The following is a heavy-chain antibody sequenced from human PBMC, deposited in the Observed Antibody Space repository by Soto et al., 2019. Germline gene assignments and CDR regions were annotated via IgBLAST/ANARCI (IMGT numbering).Heavy chain of an antibody. V-gene: IGHV3-49*03. CDR2: IRSKAYGGTT. Sequence: SLRLSCTASGFTFGDYAMSWFRQAPGKGLEWVGFIRSKAYGGTTEYAASVKGRFTISRDDSKSIAYLQMNSLKTEDTAVYYCTRGPPQYYYDSSGVFDYWGQGTLVTVS. J-gene: IGHJ4*02. CDR3: TRGPPQYYYDSSGVFDY. CDR1: GFTFGDYA. D-gene: IGHD3-22*01.